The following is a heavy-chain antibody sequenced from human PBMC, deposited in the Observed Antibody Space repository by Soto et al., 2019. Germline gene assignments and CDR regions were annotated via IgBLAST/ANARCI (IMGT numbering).Heavy chain of an antibody. J-gene: IGHJ6*02. CDR3: ARDAKPDPPGYYGSGSYYKEPTNYYYYGMDV. V-gene: IGHV4-31*03. D-gene: IGHD3-10*01. Sequence: SETLSLTCPVVGGSIGSGGYEWGWIREHPGKGLEWIGYSYFSGSTYYNPSLKSRVTISVDTSKNHSSLKLSSVTAADTAVYYCARDAKPDPPGYYGSGSYYKEPTNYYYYGMDVWGQGTTVT. CDR1: GGSIGSGGYE. CDR2: SYFSGST.